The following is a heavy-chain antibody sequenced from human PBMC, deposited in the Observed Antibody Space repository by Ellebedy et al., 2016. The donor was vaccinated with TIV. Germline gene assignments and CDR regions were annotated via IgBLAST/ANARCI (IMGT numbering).Heavy chain of an antibody. V-gene: IGHV4-59*01. D-gene: IGHD4-11*01. CDR1: GGYLRTYY. CDR3: ARDSGGTVTPLYYYYGMDV. CDR2: IYFSGST. J-gene: IGHJ6*02. Sequence: SETLSLTXTVSGGYLRTYYWSWIRQLPGKGLEWIGYIYFSGSTDYNPSLKSRVTISVDTSKNQFSLNLRSVTAADTAVYYCARDSGGTVTPLYYYYGMDVWGQGTTVTVSS.